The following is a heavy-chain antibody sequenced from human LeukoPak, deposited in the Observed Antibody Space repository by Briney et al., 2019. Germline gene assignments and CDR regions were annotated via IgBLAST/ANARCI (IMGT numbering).Heavy chain of an antibody. CDR2: ISAYNGNT. CDR3: ARDNPADYDFWSGYYTNWFDP. D-gene: IGHD3-3*01. Sequence: ASEKVSCKTSDYSFSSYGFTWVQQAPGQGLEWMGWISAYNGNTNYAQKLQGRVTMTTDTSTSTAYMELRSLRSDDTAVYYCARDNPADYDFWSGYYTNWFDPWGQGTLVTVSS. CDR1: DYSFSSYG. V-gene: IGHV1-18*01. J-gene: IGHJ5*02.